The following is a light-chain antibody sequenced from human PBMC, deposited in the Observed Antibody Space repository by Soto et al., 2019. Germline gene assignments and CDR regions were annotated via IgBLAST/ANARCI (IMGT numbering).Light chain of an antibody. Sequence: QSVLTQPASVSGSPGQSITISCTGTSSDIGTYNYVSWYQQHPGKAPKLVIYEVSNRPSGVSNRFSGSKSGNTASLTISGLQPEDEADYFCNSFTSTTSYVFGSGTKVTVL. CDR1: SSDIGTYNY. J-gene: IGLJ1*01. CDR2: EVS. CDR3: NSFTSTTSYV. V-gene: IGLV2-14*01.